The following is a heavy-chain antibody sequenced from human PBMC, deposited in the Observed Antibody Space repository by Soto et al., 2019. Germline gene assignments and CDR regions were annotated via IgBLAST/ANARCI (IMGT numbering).Heavy chain of an antibody. V-gene: IGHV1-3*01. D-gene: IGHD2-2*01. CDR2: INAGNGNT. CDR1: GYTFTSYA. J-gene: IGHJ5*02. Sequence: ASVKVSCKASGYTFTSYAMHWVRQAPGQRLEWMGWINAGNGNTKYSQKFQGRVTITRDTSASTAYMELSSLRSEDTAVYYCARGRYCSSTSCYFGDRPGWWFDPWGQGTLVTVSS. CDR3: ARGRYCSSTSCYFGDRPGWWFDP.